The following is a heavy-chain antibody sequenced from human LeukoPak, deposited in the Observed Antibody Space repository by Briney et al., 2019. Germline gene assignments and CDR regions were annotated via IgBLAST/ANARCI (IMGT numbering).Heavy chain of an antibody. V-gene: IGHV4-34*01. D-gene: IGHD2-15*01. J-gene: IGHJ3*02. CDR3: ARRVEVVVVAATFDAFDI. CDR2: IYYSGST. Sequence: SETLSLTCAVYGGSFSGYYWSWIRQPPGKGLEWIGSIYYSGSTYYNPSLKSRVTISVDTSKNQFSLKLSSVTAADTAVYYCARRVEVVVVAATFDAFDIWGQGTMVTVSS. CDR1: GGSFSGYY.